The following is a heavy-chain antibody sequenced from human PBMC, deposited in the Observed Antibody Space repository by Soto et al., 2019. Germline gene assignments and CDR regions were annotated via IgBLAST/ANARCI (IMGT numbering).Heavy chain of an antibody. CDR2: IHYSGTT. CDR3: AAGEASSRILAPYYLDF. Sequence: KASETLSLTCTVSGGSMRNYFWTWIRQPPGKGLEWIGYIHYSGTTSFFPSYNPSLRSRVTISEDTSKNQFSLKLLSVTTADTAVYFCAAGEASSRILAPYYLDFWGQGTLVTVSS. J-gene: IGHJ4*02. D-gene: IGHD6-13*01. CDR1: GGSMRNYF. V-gene: IGHV4-59*01.